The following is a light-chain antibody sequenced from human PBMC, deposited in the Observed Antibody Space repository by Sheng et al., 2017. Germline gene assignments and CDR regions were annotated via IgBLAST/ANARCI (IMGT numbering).Light chain of an antibody. CDR2: AAS. Sequence: DIQVTQSPSSLSASVGDRVTISCRTSQGVSNYLAWYQQKPGKIPKILISAASTLHSGVPSRFSGSGSGTEFTLTINNLQPEDVATYYCQKYDSAPLTFGGGTTVEIK. CDR1: QGVSNY. CDR3: QKYDSAPLT. J-gene: IGKJ4*01. V-gene: IGKV1-27*01.